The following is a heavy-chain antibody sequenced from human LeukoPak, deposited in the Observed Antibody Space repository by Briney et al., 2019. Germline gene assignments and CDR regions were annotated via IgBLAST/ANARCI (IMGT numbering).Heavy chain of an antibody. V-gene: IGHV3-30-3*01. CDR3: ARGRIQLWSYYFDY. J-gene: IGHJ4*02. CDR2: ISYDGSNK. D-gene: IGHD5-18*01. CDR1: GFTISSYA. Sequence: GGYLTLSCAASGFTISSYAMSWVRQAPGKGLEGVAVISYDGSNKYYADSVKGRFTISRDNSKNTLYLQMNSLRAEDTAVYYCARGRIQLWSYYFDYWGQGTLVTVSS.